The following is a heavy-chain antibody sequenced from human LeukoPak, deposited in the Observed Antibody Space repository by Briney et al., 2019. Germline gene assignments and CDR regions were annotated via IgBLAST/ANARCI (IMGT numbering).Heavy chain of an antibody. J-gene: IGHJ4*02. Sequence: SETLSLTCTVSGGSISSYYWGWIRQPPGKGLEWIGSIYYSGSTYCNPSLKSRVTISVDTSKNQFSLKLSSVTAADTAVYYCASSSATVTTNDYWGQGTLVTVSS. V-gene: IGHV4-39*07. D-gene: IGHD4-11*01. CDR1: GGSISSYY. CDR2: IYYSGST. CDR3: ASSSATVTTNDY.